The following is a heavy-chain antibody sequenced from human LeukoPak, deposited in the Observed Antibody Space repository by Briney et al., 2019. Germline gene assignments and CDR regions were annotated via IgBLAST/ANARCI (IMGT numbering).Heavy chain of an antibody. CDR3: VREGFYFFDF. V-gene: IGHV3-7*01. Sequence: GGSLRLSCAASGFTFTNNFMSWVRQVPGKGLEWVANIKQDGSETTYADSARGRFTISRDNARDSVYLQMDSLRAEDSATYYCVREGFYFFDFWGQGTLVTVSS. CDR2: IKQDGSET. J-gene: IGHJ4*01. CDR1: GFTFTNNF.